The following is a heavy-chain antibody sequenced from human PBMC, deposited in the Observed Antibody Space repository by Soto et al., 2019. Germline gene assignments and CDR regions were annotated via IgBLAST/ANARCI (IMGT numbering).Heavy chain of an antibody. CDR2: IYYSGST. D-gene: IGHD2-8*01. CDR3: ARVRADCTNGVCYTAWFDP. Sequence: SETLSLTCTVSGGSISSGGYYWSWIRQHPGKGLEWIGYIYYSGSTYYNPSLKSRVTISVDTSKNQFSLKLSSVTAADTAVYYCARVRADCTNGVCYTAWFDPWGQGTLVTVSS. J-gene: IGHJ5*02. V-gene: IGHV4-31*03. CDR1: GGSISSGGYY.